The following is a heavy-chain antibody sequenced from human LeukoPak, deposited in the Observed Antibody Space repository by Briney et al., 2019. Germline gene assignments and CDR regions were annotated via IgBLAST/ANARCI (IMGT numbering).Heavy chain of an antibody. CDR3: ARGDTQSKYRQFDS. Sequence: PGGTLRLSCAASGFSFSSHGMNWVRQAPGKGLEWVSGISPSGGITYYTDSVKGRFTISRDNAKNSLYLQMNSLRAEDTGVYYCARGDTQSKYRQFDSWGQGSLVIVSS. J-gene: IGHJ4*02. V-gene: IGHV3-23*01. CDR1: GFSFSSHG. CDR2: ISPSGGIT. D-gene: IGHD1-26*01.